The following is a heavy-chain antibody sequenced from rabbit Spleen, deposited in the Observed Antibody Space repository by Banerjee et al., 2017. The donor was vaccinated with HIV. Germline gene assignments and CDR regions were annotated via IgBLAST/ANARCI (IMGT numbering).Heavy chain of an antibody. CDR2: INTGSGST. J-gene: IGHJ6*01. CDR1: GFSFNSGYD. CDR3: ARDTGTSFSTYGMDL. Sequence: QSLEESGGDLVKPGASLTLTCTASGFSFNSGYDMCWVRQAPGKGLEWIACINTGSGSTYYASWAKGRFTISKTSSTTVTLQMTSLTAADTATYFCARDTGTSFSTYGMDLWGPGTLVTVS. D-gene: IGHD7-1*01. V-gene: IGHV1S40*01.